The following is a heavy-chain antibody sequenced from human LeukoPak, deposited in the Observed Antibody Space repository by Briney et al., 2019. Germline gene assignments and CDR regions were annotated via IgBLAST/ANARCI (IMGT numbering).Heavy chain of an antibody. CDR2: IYTSGST. CDR3: ARDRPATAAPDAFDI. D-gene: IGHD1-1*01. J-gene: IGHJ3*02. Sequence: PSETLSLTGTVSGGSISSYYWSWIRQPAGKGLEWIGRIYTSGSTNYNPSLKSRVTMSVDTSKNQFSLKLSSVTAADTAVYYCARDRPATAAPDAFDIWGQGTMVTVSS. V-gene: IGHV4-4*07. CDR1: GGSISSYY.